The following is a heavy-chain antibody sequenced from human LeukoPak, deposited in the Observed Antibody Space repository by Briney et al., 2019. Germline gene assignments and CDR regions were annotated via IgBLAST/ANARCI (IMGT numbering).Heavy chain of an antibody. V-gene: IGHV3-21*01. J-gene: IGHJ4*02. CDR3: VRDRSPGYFDY. D-gene: IGHD3-10*01. Sequence: GGSLRLSCAASGFTFSSYWMSWVRQAPGKGLDWVSSISSSHNNIYYADSVKGRFSISRDNAKNSLFLQMNSLRAEDTAVYYCVRDRSPGYFDYWGQGTLVTVSS. CDR1: GFTFSSYW. CDR2: ISSSHNNI.